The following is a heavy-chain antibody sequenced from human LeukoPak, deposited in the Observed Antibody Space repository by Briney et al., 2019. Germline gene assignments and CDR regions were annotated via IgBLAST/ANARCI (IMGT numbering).Heavy chain of an antibody. J-gene: IGHJ6*02. D-gene: IGHD3-10*01. V-gene: IGHV3-23*01. CDR2: ISGSGGST. CDR1: GFTFSSYA. Sequence: PGGSLRLSCAASGFTFSSYAISWVRQAPGKGLEWVSAISGSGGSTYYADSVKGRFTISRDNSKNTLYLQMNSLRAEDTAVYYCAKSREGVVRGVIRSYYYYYGMDVWGQGTTVTVSS. CDR3: AKSREGVVRGVIRSYYYYYGMDV.